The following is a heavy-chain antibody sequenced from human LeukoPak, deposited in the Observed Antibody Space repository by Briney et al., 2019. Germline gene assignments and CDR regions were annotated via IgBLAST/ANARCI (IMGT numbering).Heavy chain of an antibody. CDR3: ARHRGALSSSSWHEGPLKYWFDP. V-gene: IGHV4-39*01. CDR1: GGSISSSSYY. Sequence: SETLSLTCTVSGGSISSSSYYWGWIRQPPGKGLEWIGSIYYSGSTYYNPSLKSRVTISVDTSKNQFSLKLSSVTAADTAVYYCARHRGALSSSSWHEGPLKYWFDPWGQGTLVTVSP. CDR2: IYYSGST. D-gene: IGHD6-13*01. J-gene: IGHJ5*02.